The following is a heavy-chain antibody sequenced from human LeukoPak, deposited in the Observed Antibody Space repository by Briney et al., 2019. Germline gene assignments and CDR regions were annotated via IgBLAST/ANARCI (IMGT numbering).Heavy chain of an antibody. CDR3: AGRAGEVPFDY. J-gene: IGHJ4*02. V-gene: IGHV4-34*01. CDR1: GGSFSGYY. D-gene: IGHD3-10*01. CDR2: INHSGST. Sequence: SETLSLTCAVYGGSFSGYYWSRIRQPPGKGLEWIGEINHSGSTNYNPSLKSRVTISVDTSKNQFSLKLSSVTAADTAVYYCAGRAGEVPFDYWGQGTLVTVSS.